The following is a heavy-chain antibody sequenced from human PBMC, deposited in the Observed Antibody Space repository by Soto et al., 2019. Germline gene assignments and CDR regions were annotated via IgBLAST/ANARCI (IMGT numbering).Heavy chain of an antibody. Sequence: GGSLRLSCAASGFTFSSYGMHWVRQAPGKGLEWVAVIWYDGSNKYYADSVKGRFTISRDNSKNTLYLQMNSLRAEDTAVYYCARGVRQQLVLYYYGMDVWGQGTTVTVSS. J-gene: IGHJ6*02. CDR1: GFTFSSYG. CDR2: IWYDGSNK. V-gene: IGHV3-33*01. D-gene: IGHD6-13*01. CDR3: ARGVRQQLVLYYYGMDV.